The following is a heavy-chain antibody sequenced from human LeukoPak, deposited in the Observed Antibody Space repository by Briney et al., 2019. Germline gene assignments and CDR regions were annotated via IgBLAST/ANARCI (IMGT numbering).Heavy chain of an antibody. CDR1: GFTFTNYW. V-gene: IGHV3-21*01. CDR3: ASGRGGQAYNWFDP. D-gene: IGHD3-16*01. CDR2: ISSSSSYI. Sequence: GGSLRLSCAASGFTFTNYWMHWVRQAPGKGLEWVSSISSSSSYIYYADSVKGRFTISRDNAKNSLYLQMNSLRAEDTAVYYCASGRGGQAYNWFDPWGQGTLVTVSS. J-gene: IGHJ5*02.